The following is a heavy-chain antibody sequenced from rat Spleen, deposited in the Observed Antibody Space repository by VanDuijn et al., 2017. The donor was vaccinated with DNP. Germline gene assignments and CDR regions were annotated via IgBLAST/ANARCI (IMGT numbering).Heavy chain of an antibody. CDR2: ISTGGGSS. Sequence: EVQLVESGGGLVQPGRSLKLSCAASGFTFSSYYMAWVRQAPTKGLEWVAYISTGGGSSYYRDSVKGRFTVSRDNAKSTLYLQMDSLRSEDTATYYCARHRTIMPYYYVMDAWGQGASVTVSS. V-gene: IGHV5-25*01. CDR3: ARHRTIMPYYYVMDA. J-gene: IGHJ4*01. D-gene: IGHD1-12*01. CDR1: GFTFSSYY.